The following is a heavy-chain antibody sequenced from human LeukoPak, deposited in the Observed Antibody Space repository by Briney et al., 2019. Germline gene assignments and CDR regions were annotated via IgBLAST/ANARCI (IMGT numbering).Heavy chain of an antibody. D-gene: IGHD1-26*01. CDR1: GGSFSDYD. V-gene: IGHV4-34*10. CDR3: ARVDPGNYYAFDF. J-gene: IGHJ3*01. CDR2: ISHSGTT. Sequence: SETLSLTCAVYGGSFSDYDWSWIRQPPGKGLEWIGEISHSGTTNCDPSLKSRISMSIDTSRSQFSLNLRSVTAADTAVYYCARVDPGNYYAFDFWGQGTKVTVSS.